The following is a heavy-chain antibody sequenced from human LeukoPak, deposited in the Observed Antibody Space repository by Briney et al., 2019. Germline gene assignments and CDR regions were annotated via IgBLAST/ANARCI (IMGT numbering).Heavy chain of an antibody. CDR3: ARRSSSWYGWFDP. J-gene: IGHJ5*02. V-gene: IGHV3-7*01. D-gene: IGHD6-13*01. Sequence: PGGSLRLSCAASGFTFSSYWMSWVRQAPGKGLEWVANIKQEGSEKYYVDSVKGRFTISRDNAKNSLYLQMNSRRAEDTAVYYCARRSSSWYGWFDPWGQGTLVTVSS. CDR2: IKQEGSEK. CDR1: GFTFSSYW.